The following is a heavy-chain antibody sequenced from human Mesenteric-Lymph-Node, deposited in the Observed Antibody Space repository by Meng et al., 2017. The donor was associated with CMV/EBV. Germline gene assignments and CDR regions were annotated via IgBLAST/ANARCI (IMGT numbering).Heavy chain of an antibody. CDR1: GFTFTIYA. V-gene: IGHV3-23*03. Sequence: GESLKISCAASGFTFTIYAMSWVRQAPGKGLEWVSVIYSGGSGTYYADSVKGRFTISRDDSKNTLYLQMNSLRAEDTAVYYCAKYRGYCSSTSCLEPLDYWGQGTLVTVSS. CDR3: AKYRGYCSSTSCLEPLDY. D-gene: IGHD2-2*01. J-gene: IGHJ4*02. CDR2: IYSGGSGT.